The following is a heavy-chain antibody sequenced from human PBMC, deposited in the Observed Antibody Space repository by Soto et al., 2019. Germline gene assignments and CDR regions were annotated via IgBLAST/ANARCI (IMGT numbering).Heavy chain of an antibody. J-gene: IGHJ6*04. CDR1: GFTFSSYA. CDR3: AKDHSSSDYGDYEYYYYHYGMDV. D-gene: IGHD4-17*01. CDR2: ISGSGGST. Sequence: GGSLRLSCAASGFTFSSYAMSWVRQAPGKGLEWVSAISGSGGSTYYADSVKGRCTISRDNSKNTMYLQMNSLRAEDTAVYYCAKDHSSSDYGDYEYYYYHYGMDVWGKGTTVTVSS. V-gene: IGHV3-23*01.